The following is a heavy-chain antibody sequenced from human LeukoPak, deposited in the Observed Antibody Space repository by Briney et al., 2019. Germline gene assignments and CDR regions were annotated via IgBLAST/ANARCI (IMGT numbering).Heavy chain of an antibody. CDR2: INPTGGST. V-gene: IGHV1-46*01. CDR1: GYTFPSYF. CDR3: AKEGSASCCTMSDY. D-gene: IGHD2-2*02. J-gene: IGHJ4*02. Sequence: ASVKVSCKASGYTFPSYFMHWVRQAPGQGLEWMGIINPTGGSTTYAQKFQGRVTMTRDTSISTAYMELSSLRSDDTAVYYCAKEGSASCCTMSDYWGQGTLVTVSS.